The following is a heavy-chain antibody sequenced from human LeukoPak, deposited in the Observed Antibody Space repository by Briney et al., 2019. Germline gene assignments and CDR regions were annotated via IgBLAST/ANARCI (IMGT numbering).Heavy chain of an antibody. CDR2: IYYSGST. J-gene: IGHJ5*02. Sequence: SETLSLTCTVSGGSISSSSYYWGWIRQPPGKGLEWIGSIYYSGSTYYNPSLESRVTISVDTSKNQFSLKLSSVTAADTAVYYCARVNKYYYDTSRMWFDPWGQGTLVTVSS. D-gene: IGHD3-22*01. CDR1: GGSISSSSYY. CDR3: ARVNKYYYDTSRMWFDP. V-gene: IGHV4-39*07.